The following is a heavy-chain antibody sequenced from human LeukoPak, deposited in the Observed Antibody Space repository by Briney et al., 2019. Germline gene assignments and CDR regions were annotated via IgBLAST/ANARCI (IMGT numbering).Heavy chain of an antibody. CDR1: GFTFSSYW. D-gene: IGHD6-6*01. Sequence: GGSLRLSCAASGFTFSSYWMHWVRQAPGKGLVWVSRINSDGSSTSYADSVKGRFTISRDNAKNTPYLQMNSLRAEDTAVYYCASAYSSSSGPPDYYYYMDVWGKGTTVTVSS. CDR3: ASAYSSSSGPPDYYYYMDV. CDR2: INSDGSST. J-gene: IGHJ6*03. V-gene: IGHV3-74*01.